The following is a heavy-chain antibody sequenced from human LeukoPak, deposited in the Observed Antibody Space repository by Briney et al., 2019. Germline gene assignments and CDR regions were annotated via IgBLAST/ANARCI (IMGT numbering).Heavy chain of an antibody. CDR2: INPNSGGT. CDR3: ARSHGGITIRNWFDP. J-gene: IGHJ5*02. D-gene: IGHD3-3*01. V-gene: IGHV1-2*02. Sequence: ASVKVSCKAFGYTFTGYYMHWVRQAPGQGLEWMGWINPNSGGTNYAQKFQGRVTMTRDTSISTAYMELSRLRSDDTAVYYCARSHGGITIRNWFDPWGQGTLVTVSS. CDR1: GYTFTGYY.